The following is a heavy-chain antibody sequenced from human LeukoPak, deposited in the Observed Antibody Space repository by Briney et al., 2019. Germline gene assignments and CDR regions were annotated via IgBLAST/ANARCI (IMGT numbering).Heavy chain of an antibody. CDR2: ISSSSSYI. Sequence: PGGSLRLSCAASGFTFSSYGMNCGRQAPGKGLEWVSSISSSSSYIYYADSVKGRFTISRDNAKNSLYLQMNSLRGADTTVYYCARDSSRSSWYGLGDYWGQGTLVTVSS. V-gene: IGHV3-21*01. J-gene: IGHJ4*02. CDR3: ARDSSRSSWYGLGDY. D-gene: IGHD6-13*01. CDR1: GFTFSSYG.